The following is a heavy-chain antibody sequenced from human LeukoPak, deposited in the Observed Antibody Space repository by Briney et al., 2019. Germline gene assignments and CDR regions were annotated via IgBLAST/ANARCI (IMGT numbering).Heavy chain of an antibody. V-gene: IGHV3-7*03. Sequence: GGSLRLSCAASGFTFSSYWMSWVRQAPGKGLEWVANIKQDGSEKYYVDSVKGRFTISRDNAKISLYLQMNGLRAEDSAVYYCARDRDSSGWRFDDWGQGTLVTVSS. CDR1: GFTFSSYW. D-gene: IGHD6-19*01. CDR2: IKQDGSEK. J-gene: IGHJ4*02. CDR3: ARDRDSSGWRFDD.